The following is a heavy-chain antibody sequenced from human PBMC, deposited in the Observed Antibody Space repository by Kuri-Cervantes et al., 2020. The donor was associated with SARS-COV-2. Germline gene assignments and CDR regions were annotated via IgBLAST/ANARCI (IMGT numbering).Heavy chain of an antibody. CDR2: IYYSGST. J-gene: IGHJ4*02. V-gene: IGHV4-59*01. D-gene: IGHD1-7*01. CDR1: GGSISGYY. CDR3: ARGGMTGTLLDS. Sequence: SETLSLTCTVSGGSISGYYWSWIRQPPGKGLEWIGYIYYSGSTFYNPSLNSRVTMSLGTSNSEFSLKLRSVTAADTAVYYCARGGMTGTLLDSWGQGSLVTVSS.